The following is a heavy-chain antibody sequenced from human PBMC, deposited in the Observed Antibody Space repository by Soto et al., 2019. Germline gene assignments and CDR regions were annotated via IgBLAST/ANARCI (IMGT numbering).Heavy chain of an antibody. Sequence: ASVKVSCKASGYTFTGYYMHWVRQAPGQGLEWMGWINPNSGGTNYAQKFQSWVNMTRDTSISTAYMELSRLRSDDTAVYYCARDGYSSSWYREYYYYGMDVWGQGTTVTVSS. CDR1: GYTFTGYY. D-gene: IGHD6-13*01. CDR3: ARDGYSSSWYREYYYYGMDV. V-gene: IGHV1-2*04. J-gene: IGHJ6*02. CDR2: INPNSGGT.